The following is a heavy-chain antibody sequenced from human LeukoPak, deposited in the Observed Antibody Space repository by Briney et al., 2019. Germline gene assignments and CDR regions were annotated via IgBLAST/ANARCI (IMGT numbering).Heavy chain of an antibody. Sequence: PGGSLRLSCAASGFTFDDYAMHWVRQAPGKGLEWVSGISWNSGSIVYADSVKGRFTISRDNAKNSLYLQMNSLRAEDMALYYCASQKLGYCSGGSCYGDAFDIWGQGTMVTVSS. J-gene: IGHJ3*02. CDR2: ISWNSGSI. CDR3: ASQKLGYCSGGSCYGDAFDI. V-gene: IGHV3-9*03. D-gene: IGHD2-15*01. CDR1: GFTFDDYA.